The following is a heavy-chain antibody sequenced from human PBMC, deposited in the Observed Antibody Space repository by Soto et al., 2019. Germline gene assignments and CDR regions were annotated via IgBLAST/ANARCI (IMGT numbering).Heavy chain of an antibody. CDR2: IKEDGSEK. CDR3: ARYKNLDS. J-gene: IGHJ4*02. D-gene: IGHD1-1*01. V-gene: IGHV3-7*01. CDR1: GFTFSSCW. Sequence: EVQLVESGGGLVQPGGSLRLSCEASGFTFSSCWMSWVRQAPGKGLEWVANIKEDGSEKHYVVSVEGRFTISRDNAKNSLYLQMNSLRAEDTAVYYCARYKNLDSWGQGTLVTVSS.